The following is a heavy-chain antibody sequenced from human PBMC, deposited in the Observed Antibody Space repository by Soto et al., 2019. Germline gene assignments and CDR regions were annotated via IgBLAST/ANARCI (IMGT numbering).Heavy chain of an antibody. D-gene: IGHD3-10*01. CDR1: GCSIRSGDYY. CDR2: IYYSGST. V-gene: IGHV4-30-4*01. J-gene: IGHJ5*02. Sequence: PSETQSLTCPFSGCSIRSGDYYWSWIRQPPGKGLEWIGYIYYSGSTYYNPSLKSRVTISVDTSKNQFSLKLSSVTAADTAVYYCARVGVSWDGSGREPVWFDPWGQGTLVTVSS. CDR3: ARVGVSWDGSGREPVWFDP.